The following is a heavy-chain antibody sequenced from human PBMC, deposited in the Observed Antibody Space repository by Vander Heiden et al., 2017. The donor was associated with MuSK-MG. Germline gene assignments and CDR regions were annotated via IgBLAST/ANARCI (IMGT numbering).Heavy chain of an antibody. D-gene: IGHD2-15*01. V-gene: IGHV4-31*03. J-gene: IGHJ3*02. CDR3: ARDSRVYCIVVSCYSLPDAFDI. Sequence: QVQLQESGPGLVKPSQTLSLTCTVSGGSISSGGYYWSWIRQHPGKGLEWIGYIYYSGSTYYNPSLKSRVTIVVDTSKNQFSLKLSSVTAADTAVYYCARDSRVYCIVVSCYSLPDAFDIWGQGTLVTVYS. CDR2: IYYSGST. CDR1: GGSISSGGYY.